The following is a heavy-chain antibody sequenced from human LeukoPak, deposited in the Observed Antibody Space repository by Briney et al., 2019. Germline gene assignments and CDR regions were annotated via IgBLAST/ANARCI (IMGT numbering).Heavy chain of an antibody. Sequence: PSETLSLTCAVSGGSISSSNWWSWVRQPPGKGLEWIGRIYTSGSTNYNPSLKSRVTISVDTSKNQFSLKLSSVTAADTAVYYCAREGIAAAGTGSDYWGQGTLVTVSS. CDR3: AREGIAAAGTGSDY. J-gene: IGHJ4*02. CDR2: IYTSGST. CDR1: GGSISSSNW. D-gene: IGHD6-13*01. V-gene: IGHV4-4*02.